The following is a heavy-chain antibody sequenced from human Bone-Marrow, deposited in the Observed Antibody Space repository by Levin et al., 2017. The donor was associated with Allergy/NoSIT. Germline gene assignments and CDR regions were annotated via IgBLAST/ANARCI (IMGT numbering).Heavy chain of an antibody. D-gene: IGHD5-12*01. J-gene: IGHJ4*02. CDR2: IYPGDSDT. V-gene: IGHV5-51*01. Sequence: GESLKISCKGSQHIFTTYWIGWVRQMPGKGLEWLGIIYPGDSDTRYSPSFQGQVTISADKSINTAYLQWSSLKAADTAIYYCVLQAGCDSPIDFWGQGTLVTVSS. CDR3: VLQAGCDSPIDF. CDR1: QHIFTTYW.